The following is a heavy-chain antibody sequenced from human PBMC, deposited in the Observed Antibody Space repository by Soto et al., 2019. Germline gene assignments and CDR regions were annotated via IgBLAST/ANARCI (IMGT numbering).Heavy chain of an antibody. Sequence: EVQLVESGGALVQPGGSLRLSCSASGFTFSRYDFHWVRQTTGKGLEWVSAIAKEGDTYYAGSVKGRFTISRENAKNSLYLQMDNLRAGDTAVYYCTRGADGFDYWGQGTLVTVSS. J-gene: IGHJ4*02. CDR2: IAKEGDT. CDR3: TRGADGFDY. D-gene: IGHD3-16*01. V-gene: IGHV3-13*01. CDR1: GFTFSRYD.